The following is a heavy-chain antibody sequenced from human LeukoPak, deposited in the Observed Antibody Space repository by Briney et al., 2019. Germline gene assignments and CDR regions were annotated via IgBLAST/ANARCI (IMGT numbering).Heavy chain of an antibody. J-gene: IGHJ4*02. CDR2: ISGSGGST. CDR3: AKGPLLWN. CDR1: GFTFSSSA. V-gene: IGHV3-23*01. Sequence: PGGSLRLSCAASGFTFSSSAMNWVRQATGKGLEWVSAISGSGGSTYYADSVKGRFTISRDNSRNTLYLQMNSLRAEDTAVYYCAKGPLLWNWGQGTLVTVSS. D-gene: IGHD2/OR15-2a*01.